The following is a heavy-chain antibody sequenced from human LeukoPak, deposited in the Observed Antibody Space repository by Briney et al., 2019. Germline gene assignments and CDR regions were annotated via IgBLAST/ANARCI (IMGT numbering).Heavy chain of an antibody. Sequence: ASVKVSCKASGYTFTGYYMHWVRQAPGQGLEWMGWINPNSGGTNYAQKFQGRVTMTRDTSISTAYMELSRLRSDDTAVYYCARVASSSRATLTIAAAGSDPNFDYWGQGTLATVSS. D-gene: IGHD6-13*01. J-gene: IGHJ4*02. CDR3: ARVASSSRATLTIAAAGSDPNFDY. CDR2: INPNSGGT. CDR1: GYTFTGYY. V-gene: IGHV1-2*02.